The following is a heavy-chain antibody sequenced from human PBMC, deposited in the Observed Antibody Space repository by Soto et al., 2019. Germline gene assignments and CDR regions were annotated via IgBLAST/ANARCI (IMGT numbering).Heavy chain of an antibody. CDR2: VSSTGST. D-gene: IGHD6-13*01. CDR1: GGSISNYY. CDR3: ARGVPAAGTDWFDP. V-gene: IGHV4-4*07. Sequence: SETLSLTCTVSGGSISNYYWSWIRQPAEKRLEWIGRVSSTGSTYYSPSLKSRVTISVDTSKNQVSLNLTSVTAADTAVYYCARGVPAAGTDWFDPWGQGTLVTVSS. J-gene: IGHJ5*02.